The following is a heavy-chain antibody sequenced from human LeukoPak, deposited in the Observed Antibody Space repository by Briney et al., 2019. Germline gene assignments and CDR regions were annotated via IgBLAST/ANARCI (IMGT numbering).Heavy chain of an antibody. Sequence: SETLSLTCTVSGGSMRSYYWSWIRQPPGKGLEWIGYISYSGSTNFNPSLKSRVTISVDTSKNRFSLKLSSVTAADTAVYYCAREGTAGTNLNWFDPWGQGTLVTVSS. J-gene: IGHJ5*02. V-gene: IGHV4-59*01. CDR1: GGSMRSYY. CDR3: AREGTAGTNLNWFDP. CDR2: ISYSGST. D-gene: IGHD1-1*01.